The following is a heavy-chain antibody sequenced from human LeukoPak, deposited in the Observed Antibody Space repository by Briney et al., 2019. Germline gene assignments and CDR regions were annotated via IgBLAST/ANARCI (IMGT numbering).Heavy chain of an antibody. V-gene: IGHV3-33*01. D-gene: IGHD4-17*01. J-gene: IGHJ4*02. CDR3: ARSGDGDYKALDY. CDR1: RFTFSTYG. CDR2: IWYDGSSK. Sequence: QPGRSLRLSCVASRFTFSTYGMHWVRQAPGKGLEWVAIIWYDGSSKYYADSVKGRFTISRDNSKNTLYLQLNSLRVEDTAMYYCARSGDGDYKALDYWGQGTPVTVSS.